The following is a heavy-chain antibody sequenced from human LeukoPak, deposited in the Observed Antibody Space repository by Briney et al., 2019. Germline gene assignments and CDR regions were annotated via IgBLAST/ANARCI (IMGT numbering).Heavy chain of an antibody. V-gene: IGHV3-30*04. CDR3: ARDWFHAIDY. CDR2: ISYDGSNQ. J-gene: IGHJ4*02. CDR1: GFTFSSYA. Sequence: GGALRLSCAASGFTFSSYAMHWGRQAPGKGLEWVAIISYDGSNQYYAESVNGRFTISRDNSKNTLYLQMNSLRAEDTAVYYCARDWFHAIDYWGQGTLVTVSS. D-gene: IGHD2/OR15-2a*01.